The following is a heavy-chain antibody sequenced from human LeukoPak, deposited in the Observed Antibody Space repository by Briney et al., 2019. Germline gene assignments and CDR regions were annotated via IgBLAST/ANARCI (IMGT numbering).Heavy chain of an antibody. V-gene: IGHV4-31*03. J-gene: IGHJ6*02. Sequence: SQTLSLTCTVSGGSISSGGYYWSWIRQHPGKGREWIGYIYYSGSTYYNPSLKSRVTISVDTSKNQFSLKLSSVTAADTAVYYCARVLVVPTDYYYYGMDVWGQRTTVTVSS. CDR2: IYYSGST. CDR3: ARVLVVPTDYYYYGMDV. D-gene: IGHD2-2*01. CDR1: GGSISSGGYY.